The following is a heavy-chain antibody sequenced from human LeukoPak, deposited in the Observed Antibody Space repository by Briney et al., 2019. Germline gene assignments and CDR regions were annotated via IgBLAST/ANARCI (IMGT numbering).Heavy chain of an antibody. J-gene: IGHJ4*02. CDR3: ARIVMVTPPSKWFYGY. V-gene: IGHV3-9*03. D-gene: IGHD2-21*02. Sequence: GGSLRLSCAASGFTFDDYAMHWVRQAPGKGLEWVSGISWNSGSIGYADSVKGRFTISRDNAKNSLYLQMNSLGVEDMGVYYCARIVMVTPPSKWFYGYWGQGTLVTVSS. CDR2: ISWNSGSI. CDR1: GFTFDDYA.